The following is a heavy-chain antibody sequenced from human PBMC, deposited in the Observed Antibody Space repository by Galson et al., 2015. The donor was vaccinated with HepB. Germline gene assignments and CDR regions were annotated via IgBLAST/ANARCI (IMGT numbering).Heavy chain of an antibody. CDR2: IMEDGSIK. J-gene: IGHJ4*02. V-gene: IGHV3-7*03. D-gene: IGHD5-12*01. CDR1: GFSFSGHW. Sequence: SLRLSCAASGFSFSGHWMNWVRQAPGKGLEWVANIMEDGSIKYYVDSVTGRFTISRDNARNLLYLQMNGLRAEDTAVYFCARNRGYETFDYWGQGALVTVSS. CDR3: ARNRGYETFDY.